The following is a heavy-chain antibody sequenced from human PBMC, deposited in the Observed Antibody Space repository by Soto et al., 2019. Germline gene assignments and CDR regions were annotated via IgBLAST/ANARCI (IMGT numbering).Heavy chain of an antibody. CDR2: FESGGSI. Sequence: EVQVVETGGGLIQPGGSLRLSCAASGFSVRTNYMSWVRQAPGKGLEWVSVFESGGSIYYADSVKGRFIISRDYAKNTVYLQMNSLRAEDTAVYYCARAWVTPDFFDFWGQGTLVTVSS. J-gene: IGHJ4*02. CDR3: ARAWVTPDFFDF. V-gene: IGHV3-53*02. D-gene: IGHD2-21*02. CDR1: GFSVRTNY.